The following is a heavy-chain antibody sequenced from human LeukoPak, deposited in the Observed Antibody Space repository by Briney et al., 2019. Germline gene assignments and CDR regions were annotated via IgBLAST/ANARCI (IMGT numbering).Heavy chain of an antibody. D-gene: IGHD2-15*01. CDR3: ASFYCSGGSCYQYYYYYYMDV. V-gene: IGHV4-39*01. CDR2: IYHSGST. CDR1: GGSITSSSYY. J-gene: IGHJ6*03. Sequence: SETLSLTCTVSGGSITSSSYYWGWIRQPPGKGLEWIGSIYHSGSTFYNPSLKSRVTISVDTSKNQFSLKLSSVTAADTAVYYCASFYCSGGSCYQYYYYYYMDVWGKGTTVTISS.